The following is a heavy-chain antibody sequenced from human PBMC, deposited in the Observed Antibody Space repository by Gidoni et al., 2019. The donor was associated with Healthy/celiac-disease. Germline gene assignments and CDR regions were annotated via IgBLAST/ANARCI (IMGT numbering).Heavy chain of an antibody. CDR2: IYHSGST. D-gene: IGHD6-19*01. Sequence: QVQLQESGPGLVTPSETLSLTCTVSRYSISSGYYWGWIRQPPGKGLAWIGGIYHSGSTYYNPSLKSRVTISVDTSKNQFSLKLSSVTAADTAVYYCARDHAVAGTINWFDPWGQGTLVTVSS. CDR1: RYSISSGYY. V-gene: IGHV4-38-2*02. CDR3: ARDHAVAGTINWFDP. J-gene: IGHJ5*02.